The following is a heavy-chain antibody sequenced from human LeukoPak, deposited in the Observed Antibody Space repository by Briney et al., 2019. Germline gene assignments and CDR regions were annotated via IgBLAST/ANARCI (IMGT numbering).Heavy chain of an antibody. Sequence: GGSLRLSCAASGFTFSSYSMNWVRQAPGKGLEWVSYISSSSTIYYADSVKGRFTISRDNAKNSLYLQMNSLRAEDTAVYYCATSTYYYDINGYYPYYFDDWGQGTLVTVSP. V-gene: IGHV3-48*04. CDR1: GFTFSSYS. J-gene: IGHJ4*02. CDR2: ISSSSTI. D-gene: IGHD3-22*01. CDR3: ATSTYYYDINGYYPYYFDD.